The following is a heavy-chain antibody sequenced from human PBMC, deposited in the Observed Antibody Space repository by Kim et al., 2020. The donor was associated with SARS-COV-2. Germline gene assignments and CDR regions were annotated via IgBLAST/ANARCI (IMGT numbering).Heavy chain of an antibody. D-gene: IGHD3-9*01. CDR2: IRSKANSYAT. CDR3: TVNYDILATYYYYGMDV. CDR1: GFTFSGSA. V-gene: IGHV3-73*01. Sequence: GGSLRLSCAASGFTFSGSAMHWVRQASGKGLEWVGRIRSKANSYATAYAASVKGRFTISRDDSKNTAYLQMNSLKTEDTAVYYCTVNYDILATYYYYGMDVWGQGTTVTVSS. J-gene: IGHJ6*02.